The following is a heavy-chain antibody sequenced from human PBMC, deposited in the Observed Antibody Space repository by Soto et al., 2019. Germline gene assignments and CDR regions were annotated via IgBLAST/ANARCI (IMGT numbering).Heavy chain of an antibody. CDR1: GFTFSIYA. Sequence: QVQLVESGGGVVQPGRSLRLSCEDSGFTFSIYAMHWVRQAPGKGLERVAVISYDGSNKYYAYSVKGRFTISRDYSMNTLYLPMNILMAEYTAVHYCARDHSSSWYIQYWGQGTLVTVSS. D-gene: IGHD6-13*01. V-gene: IGHV3-30-3*01. CDR2: ISYDGSNK. J-gene: IGHJ1*01. CDR3: ARDHSSSWYIQY.